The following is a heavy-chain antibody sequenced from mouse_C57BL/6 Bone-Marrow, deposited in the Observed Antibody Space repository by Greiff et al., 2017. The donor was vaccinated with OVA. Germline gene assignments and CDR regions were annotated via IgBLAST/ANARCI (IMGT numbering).Heavy chain of an antibody. CDR3: TFRQLRLGDY. D-gene: IGHD3-2*02. V-gene: IGHV6-6*01. CDR1: GFTFSDAW. CDR2: IRNKANNHAT. J-gene: IGHJ2*01. Sequence: EVKLVESGGGLVQPGGSMKLSCAASGFTFSDAWMDWVRQSPEQGLEWVAEIRNKANNHATYYAEPVKGRFTITRDDSKSSVYLQMNSLRAEDAGIYYCTFRQLRLGDYWGQGTTLTVSS.